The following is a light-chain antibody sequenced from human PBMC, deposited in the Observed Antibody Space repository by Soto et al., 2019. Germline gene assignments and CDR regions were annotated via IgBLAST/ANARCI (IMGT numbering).Light chain of an antibody. J-gene: IGKJ1*01. Sequence: DIQMTQSPSTLSASVGDRVTITCRASQSISSWLAWYQQKQGKAPKLLIFDASSLESGVPSRLRGSGSGTELTITISSMKNDDFETYYCQQYKIYSRTFGHGTKVDIK. CDR3: QQYKIYSRT. CDR2: DAS. V-gene: IGKV1-5*01. CDR1: QSISSW.